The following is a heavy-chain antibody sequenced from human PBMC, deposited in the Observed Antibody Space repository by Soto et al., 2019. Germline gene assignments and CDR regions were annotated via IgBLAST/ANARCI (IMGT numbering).Heavy chain of an antibody. CDR2: IYYSGST. CDR1: GGSVSSYY. CDR3: ARRVDYGDYSDAFDI. J-gene: IGHJ3*02. D-gene: IGHD4-17*01. V-gene: IGHV4-59*08. Sequence: SAALSLTCTVSGGSVSSYYWRWIRQPPGKGLEWIGYIYYSGSTNYNPSLKSRVTISVDTSKNQFSLKLSSVTAADTAVYYCARRVDYGDYSDAFDIWGQGTMVTVSS.